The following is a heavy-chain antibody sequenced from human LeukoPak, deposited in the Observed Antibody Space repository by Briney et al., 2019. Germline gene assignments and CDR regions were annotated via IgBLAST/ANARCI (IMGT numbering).Heavy chain of an antibody. V-gene: IGHV4-59*08. CDR1: GGSISSYY. J-gene: IGHJ4*02. Sequence: SETLSLTCTVSGGSISSYYWSWIRQPPGKGLEWIGYIYYSGSTNYNPSLKSRVTISVDTSKNQFSLKLSSVTAADTAVYYCARGSGIPAAIGAIDYWGQGTLVTVSS. D-gene: IGHD2-2*01. CDR2: IYYSGST. CDR3: ARGSGIPAAIGAIDY.